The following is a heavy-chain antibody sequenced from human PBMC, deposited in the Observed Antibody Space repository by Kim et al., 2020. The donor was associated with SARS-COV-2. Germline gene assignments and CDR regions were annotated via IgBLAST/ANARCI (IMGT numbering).Heavy chain of an antibody. CDR2: IWYDGSNK. CDR1: GFTFSSYG. D-gene: IGHD2-15*01. V-gene: IGHV3-33*01. Sequence: GGSLRLSCAASGFTFSSYGMHWVRQAPGKGLEWVAVIWYDGSNKYYADSVKGRFTISRDNSKNTLYLQMNSLRAEDTAVYYCAREHCSGGSCYSVSVFAPYGMDVWGQGTTVTVSS. J-gene: IGHJ6*02. CDR3: AREHCSGGSCYSVSVFAPYGMDV.